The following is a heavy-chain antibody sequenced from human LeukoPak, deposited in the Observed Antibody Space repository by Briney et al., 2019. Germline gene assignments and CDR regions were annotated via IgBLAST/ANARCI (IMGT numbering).Heavy chain of an antibody. CDR1: GGSISSSSYY. Sequence: SETLSLTCTVSGGSISSSSYYWGWIRQPPGKGLEWIGNIYYSGSTYYNPSLKSRVTISVDKSKNQFSLKLSSVTAADTAVYYCARGVRYYYYYMDVWGKGTTVTVSS. CDR2: IYYSGST. V-gene: IGHV4-39*07. J-gene: IGHJ6*03. CDR3: ARGVRYYYYYMDV.